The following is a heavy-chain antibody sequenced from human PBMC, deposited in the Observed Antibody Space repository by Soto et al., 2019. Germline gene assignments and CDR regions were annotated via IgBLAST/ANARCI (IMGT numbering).Heavy chain of an antibody. CDR2: MNPNSGNT. Sequence: GASVKVSCKASGYTFTSYDINWVRQATGQGLEWMGWMNPNSGNTGYPQKFQGRVTMTRNTSISTAYMELSSLRSEDTAVYYCARAWNIKNYRGYSYGYGYWGQGTLVTVSS. CDR1: GYTFTSYD. V-gene: IGHV1-8*01. CDR3: ARAWNIKNYRGYSYGYGY. D-gene: IGHD5-18*01. J-gene: IGHJ4*02.